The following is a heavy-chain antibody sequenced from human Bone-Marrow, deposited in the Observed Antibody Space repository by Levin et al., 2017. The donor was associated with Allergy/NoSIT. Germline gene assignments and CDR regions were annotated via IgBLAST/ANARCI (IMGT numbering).Heavy chain of an antibody. Sequence: ASVKVSCKASGYTFINYGISWVRQAPGQGLEWMGWINTYNGNTTFVQKFQGRISMTTDTSTSTSYLELRSLRSDDTAVYYCARDLYYDDSSDYAPELFDYWGQGTLVTVSS. CDR3: ARDLYYDDSSDYAPELFDY. CDR1: GYTFINYG. CDR2: INTYNGNT. J-gene: IGHJ4*02. D-gene: IGHD3-22*01. V-gene: IGHV1-18*01.